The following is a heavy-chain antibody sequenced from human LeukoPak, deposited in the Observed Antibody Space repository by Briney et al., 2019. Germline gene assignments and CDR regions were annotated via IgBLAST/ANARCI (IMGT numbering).Heavy chain of an antibody. J-gene: IGHJ4*02. Sequence: GGSLRLSCAASGFTFSTYTMNWVRQAPGKGLEWVSYISSSSNTIYYADSVKGRFTISRDNAKNSLYLQMNSLRAEDTAVYYCASVHPIFGVVPDYWGQGTLVTVSS. CDR3: ASVHPIFGVVPDY. D-gene: IGHD3-3*01. V-gene: IGHV3-48*04. CDR1: GFTFSTYT. CDR2: ISSSSNTI.